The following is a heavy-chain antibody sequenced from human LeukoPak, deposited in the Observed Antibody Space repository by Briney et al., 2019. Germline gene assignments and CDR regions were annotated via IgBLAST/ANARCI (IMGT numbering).Heavy chain of an antibody. CDR1: GFTFSSYR. CDR2: ISDSGGST. Sequence: PGGSLRLSCAASGFTFSSYRVNWVRQAPGKGLEWVSGISDSGGSTYYADSVKGRFTISRDNSKNTLYLQMNSLRAEDTAVYYCAKLPGRAADYWGQGTLVTVSS. V-gene: IGHV3-23*01. CDR3: AKLPGRAADY. J-gene: IGHJ4*02.